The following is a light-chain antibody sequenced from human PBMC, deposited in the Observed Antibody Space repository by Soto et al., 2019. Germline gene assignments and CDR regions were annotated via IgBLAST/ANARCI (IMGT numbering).Light chain of an antibody. CDR2: EDN. J-gene: IGLJ3*02. CDR1: SSNIGIDF. V-gene: IGLV1-51*02. CDR3: GAWDISLSGGV. Sequence: QSVLTQPPSVSAAPGQEVTISCSGSSSNIGIDFVSWYQHLPGTAPKLLIYEDNKRPSWIPDRFSGSKSGTLATLVITGLQTGDEADYYCGAWDISLSGGVFGGGTQLTV.